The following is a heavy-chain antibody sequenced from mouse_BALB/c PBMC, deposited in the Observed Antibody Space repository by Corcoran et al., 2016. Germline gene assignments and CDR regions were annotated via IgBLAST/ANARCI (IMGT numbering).Heavy chain of an antibody. D-gene: IGHD1-1*01. J-gene: IGHJ4*01. V-gene: IGHV9-3-1*01. CDR1: GYTFTNYG. Sequence: QIQLVQSGPELKKPGETVKISCKASGYTFTNYGMNWVKQAPGKGLKWMGWINTYTGEPTYADDFKGRFAFSLETSASTAYLQINNLKNEDTATYFCASHCYPYAMDYWGQGTSVTVSS. CDR2: INTYTGEP. CDR3: ASHCYPYAMDY.